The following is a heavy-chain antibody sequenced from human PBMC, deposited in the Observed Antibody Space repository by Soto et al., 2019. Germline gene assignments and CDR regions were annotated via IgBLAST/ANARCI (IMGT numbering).Heavy chain of an antibody. CDR1: GGSISSGGYS. V-gene: IGHV4-30-2*01. D-gene: IGHD6-6*01. Sequence: QLQLQESGSGLVKPSQTLSLTCAVSGGSISSGGYSWSWIRQPPGKGLEWIGYIYHSGSTYYNPALKNRGTITVDRTKNQFSLKLSSVTAADTAVYYCAGGIAARALGYWGQGTLVTVSS. J-gene: IGHJ4*02. CDR3: AGGIAARALGY. CDR2: IYHSGST.